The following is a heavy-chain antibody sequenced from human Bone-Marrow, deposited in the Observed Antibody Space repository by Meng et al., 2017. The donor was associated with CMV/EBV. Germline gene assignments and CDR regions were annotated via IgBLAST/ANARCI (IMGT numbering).Heavy chain of an antibody. J-gene: IGHJ6*02. CDR2: VRSKPNSYAT. D-gene: IGHD3-3*01. V-gene: IGHV3-73*01. CDR1: GFLFSGST. CDR3: ARGVYDFWSGYSSYYYAMDL. Sequence: GESLKISCAASGFLFSGSTMHWVRQASGKGLEWVGRVRSKPNSYATAYAASVKGRFTISRDNAKDTLYLQMNNLRAEDTAVYYCARGVYDFWSGYSSYYYAMDLWGQGTTVTVSS.